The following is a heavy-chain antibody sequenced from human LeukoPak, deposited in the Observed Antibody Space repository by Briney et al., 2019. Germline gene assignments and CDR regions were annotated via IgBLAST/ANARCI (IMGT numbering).Heavy chain of an antibody. CDR3: ARTIASSWYLDAFDI. CDR2: IYHSGST. J-gene: IGHJ3*02. V-gene: IGHV4-38-2*02. CDR1: GYSISSGYY. D-gene: IGHD6-13*01. Sequence: SETLSLTCTVSGYSISSGYYWGWIRQPPGKGLEWIGSIYHSGSTYYNPSLKSRVTISVDTSKNQFSLKLSSVTAADTAVYYCARTIASSWYLDAFDIWGQGTMVTVSS.